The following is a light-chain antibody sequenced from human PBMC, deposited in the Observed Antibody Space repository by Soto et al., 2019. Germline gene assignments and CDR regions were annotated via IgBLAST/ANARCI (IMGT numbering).Light chain of an antibody. CDR2: DAS. CDR1: ESVSTY. CDR3: QQYNNWWT. Sequence: EIVLTQSPATLSLSPWERATLSCRATESVSTYLAWYQQKPGRAPRLLIYDASKRATGIPARFSGSGSGTEFTLTISSLQSEDFAVYYCQQYNNWWTFGQGTKVDIK. J-gene: IGKJ1*01. V-gene: IGKV3-11*01.